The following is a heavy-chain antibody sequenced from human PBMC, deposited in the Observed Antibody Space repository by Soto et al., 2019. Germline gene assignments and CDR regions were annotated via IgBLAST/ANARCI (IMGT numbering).Heavy chain of an antibody. D-gene: IGHD1-26*01. J-gene: IGHJ4*02. V-gene: IGHV3-30*18. CDR3: AKEGGLSGSYYISSSYYFDY. Sequence: GGSRRLSCVASGFTFSSYGMHWVRQAPGKGLEWVAIISYDGSNTYYADSVKGRFTISRDNSKNTLYLQMNSLRAEDTSVYYCAKEGGLSGSYYISSSYYFDYWGQGT. CDR1: GFTFSSYG. CDR2: ISYDGSNT.